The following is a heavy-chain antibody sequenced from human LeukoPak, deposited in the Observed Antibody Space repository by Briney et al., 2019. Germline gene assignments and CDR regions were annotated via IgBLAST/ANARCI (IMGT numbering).Heavy chain of an antibody. J-gene: IGHJ2*01. CDR1: GFTFSSYA. D-gene: IGHD3-22*01. CDR3: AKDGYYYDSSGSRRYWYFDL. CDR2: ISYDGSNK. V-gene: IGHV3-30*04. Sequence: PGGSLRLSCAASGFTFSSYAMHWVRQAPGKGLEWVAVISYDGSNKYYADSVKGRFTISRDNSKNTLYLQMNSLRAEDTAVYYCAKDGYYYDSSGSRRYWYFDLWGRGTLVTVSS.